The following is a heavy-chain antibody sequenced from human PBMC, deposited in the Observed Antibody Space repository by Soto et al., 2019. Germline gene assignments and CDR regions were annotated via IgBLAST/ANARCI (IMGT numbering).Heavy chain of an antibody. D-gene: IGHD6-13*01. Sequence: QVQLQQWGAGLLKPSETLSLTCAVNGGSFTGYYGCWIRQSPGKGLEWIGEVSHRGRTNYNPSLKSRVTISIDTSKNQLFLKLNSVTAADTGVYYCARNGGSTWYYFDSWGQGTVVTVSS. J-gene: IGHJ4*02. CDR2: VSHRGRT. V-gene: IGHV4-34*01. CDR3: ARNGGSTWYYFDS. CDR1: GGSFTGYY.